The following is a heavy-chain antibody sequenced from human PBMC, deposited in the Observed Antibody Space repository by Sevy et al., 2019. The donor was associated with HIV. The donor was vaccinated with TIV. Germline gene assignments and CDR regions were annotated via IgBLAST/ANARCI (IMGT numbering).Heavy chain of an antibody. Sequence: GGSLRLSCAASGFTFSDYFMSWIRQAPGKGLEWVSYMSSSGYTIYYADSVKGRFTISRDNAKNSLYLQMNSLRAEETAVYYCAKLYDILTGHDFGFDYWGQGALVTVSS. CDR3: AKLYDILTGHDFGFDY. V-gene: IGHV3-11*01. CDR1: GFTFSDYF. D-gene: IGHD3-9*01. CDR2: MSSSGYTI. J-gene: IGHJ4*02.